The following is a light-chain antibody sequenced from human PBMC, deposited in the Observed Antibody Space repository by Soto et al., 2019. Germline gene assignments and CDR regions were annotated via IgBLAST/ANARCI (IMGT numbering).Light chain of an antibody. CDR3: QQYGYAPWT. CDR2: DAS. Sequence: EIVFTQSPDTLSLSPGGRAPPSCRASHSVTTHLAWFQQRPGQTPRLLIHDASTMAPGIPARFSGSGSGTDFTLTISRLEPEDFAVYYCQQYGYAPWTFGQGTKVDIK. CDR1: HSVTTH. V-gene: IGKV3-11*01. J-gene: IGKJ1*01.